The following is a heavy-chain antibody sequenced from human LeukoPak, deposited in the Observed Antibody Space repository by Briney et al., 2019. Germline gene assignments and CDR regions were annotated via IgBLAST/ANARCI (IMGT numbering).Heavy chain of an antibody. CDR2: IRSKANSYAT. CDR3: TRGYQLPGFDY. V-gene: IGHV3-73*01. Sequence: PGGSLRLSCVASGFPFSGSAMHWVRQASGKGLEWVCRIRSKANSYATAYAASVKGRFTISRDDSKNTAYLQMNSLKTEDTAVYYCTRGYQLPGFDYWGQGTLVIVSS. D-gene: IGHD2-2*01. CDR1: GFPFSGSA. J-gene: IGHJ4*02.